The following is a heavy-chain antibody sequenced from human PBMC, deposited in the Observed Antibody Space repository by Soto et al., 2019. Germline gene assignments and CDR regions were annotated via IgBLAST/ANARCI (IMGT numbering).Heavy chain of an antibody. Sequence: ASVKVSCKASGYLFTAYSMHWVRLAPGQGLEWMGVVNPSGGSTKYAQNFQGRVTMTRDTSTTTIYMELSSLRSDDTAIYYCAREENCSGGTCYSEYFHRWGQGALVTVSS. CDR3: AREENCSGGTCYSEYFHR. CDR1: GYLFTAYS. J-gene: IGHJ1*01. V-gene: IGHV1-46*01. CDR2: VNPSGGST. D-gene: IGHD2-15*01.